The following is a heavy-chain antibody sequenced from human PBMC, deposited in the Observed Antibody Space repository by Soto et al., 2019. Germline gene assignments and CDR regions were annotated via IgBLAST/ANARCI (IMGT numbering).Heavy chain of an antibody. CDR1: GYTFTSYG. D-gene: IGHD3-16*01. V-gene: IGHV1-18*01. CDR2: ISAYNGNT. CDR3: ASDCPREAVGGGDY. J-gene: IGHJ4*02. Sequence: ASVKVSCKSSGYTFTSYGISWVRQAPGQGLEWMGWISAYNGNTNYAQKLQGRVTMTTDTSTSTAYMELRSLRSDETAVYYGASDCPREAVGGGDYWGQGTLVTVSS.